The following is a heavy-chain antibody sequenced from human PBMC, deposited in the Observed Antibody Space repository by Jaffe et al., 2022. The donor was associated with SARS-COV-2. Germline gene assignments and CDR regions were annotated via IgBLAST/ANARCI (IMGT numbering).Heavy chain of an antibody. CDR2: INHSGST. CDR3: ARRPLLLVRGTYLESWFDP. J-gene: IGHJ5*02. V-gene: IGHV4-34*01. Sequence: QVQLQQWGAGLLKPSETLSLTCAVYGGSFSGYYWSWIRQPPGKGLEWIGEINHSGSTNYNPSLKSRVTISVDTSKNQFSLKLSSVTAADTAVYYCARRPLLLVRGTYLESWFDPWGQGTLVTVSS. CDR1: GGSFSGYY. D-gene: IGHD3-10*01.